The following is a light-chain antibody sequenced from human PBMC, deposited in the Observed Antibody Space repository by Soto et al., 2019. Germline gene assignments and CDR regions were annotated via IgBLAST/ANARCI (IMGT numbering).Light chain of an antibody. V-gene: IGLV2-23*01. J-gene: IGLJ1*01. CDR2: KGS. CDR1: SSDVGSYNL. CDR3: CSYAGSTIFYV. Sequence: QSALTQPASVSGSPGQSITISCTGTSSDVGSYNLVSWYQQHPGKAPKLMIYKGSKRPSGVSNRFSGSKSGNTASLTISGLQAEDEADYFCCSYAGSTIFYVFGTGTKLTVL.